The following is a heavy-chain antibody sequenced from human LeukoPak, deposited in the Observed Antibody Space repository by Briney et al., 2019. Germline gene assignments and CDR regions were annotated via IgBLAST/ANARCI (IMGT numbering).Heavy chain of an antibody. J-gene: IGHJ4*02. CDR2: IDQSGSP. Sequence: PSETLSLTCAVSGETFSGYYWSWIRQPPGKGLEWIGEIDQSGSPNYNPSLKSRLTMSVDTSKNQFSLKLSSVTAADTAVYYCARRPRSSGAYDGPSCLDYWGQGTLVTVSS. V-gene: IGHV4-34*01. CDR1: GETFSGYY. CDR3: ARRPRSSGAYDGPSCLDY. D-gene: IGHD3-22*01.